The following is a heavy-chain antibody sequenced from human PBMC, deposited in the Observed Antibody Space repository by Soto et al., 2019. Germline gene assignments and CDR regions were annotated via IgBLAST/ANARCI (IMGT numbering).Heavy chain of an antibody. CDR3: ARGRYDSIPSYYIDY. J-gene: IGHJ4*02. CDR2: VNPNSGDT. D-gene: IGHD3-22*01. CDR1: GYTFTAYY. Sequence: QVQLVQSGPEVKKPGASVKVSCRTSGYTFTAYYIHWVRQAPGQGLEWMGWVNPNSGDTNYAQKFQGCVTMTRDTSISTAYMELSRLRFDDTSDYYCARGRYDSIPSYYIDYWAQGPLVTVSS. V-gene: IGHV1-2*04.